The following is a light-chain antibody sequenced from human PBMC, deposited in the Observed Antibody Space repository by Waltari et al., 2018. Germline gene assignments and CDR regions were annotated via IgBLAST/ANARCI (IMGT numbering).Light chain of an antibody. CDR2: GAS. V-gene: IGKV3-15*01. Sequence: ETGMTQSPDTLSVSAGERATLSCRASQSVSSNLAWYQHKPGQAPRLLIYGASIRATGIPARFSGSGSGTEFTLTISSLQSEDFAVYYCQQYNNWPPTFGGGTKVEIK. CDR3: QQYNNWPPT. CDR1: QSVSSN. J-gene: IGKJ4*01.